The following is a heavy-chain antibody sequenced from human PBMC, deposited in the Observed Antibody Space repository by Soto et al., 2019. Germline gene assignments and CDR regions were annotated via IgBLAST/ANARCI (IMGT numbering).Heavy chain of an antibody. D-gene: IGHD3-3*01. CDR3: AHRRPEYYYFWSGYFSVWFDP. CDR1: GFSLSTSGVG. Sequence: QITLKESGPTLVKPTQTLTLTCTFSGFSLSTSGVGVGWIRQPPGKALEWLALIYWPDDKRYSPSLKSRLTITKDTAKNHVVLTMTNMDPVDTATYYCAHRRPEYYYFWSGYFSVWFDPWGQGTLVTVSS. V-gene: IGHV2-5*01. J-gene: IGHJ5*02. CDR2: IYWPDDK.